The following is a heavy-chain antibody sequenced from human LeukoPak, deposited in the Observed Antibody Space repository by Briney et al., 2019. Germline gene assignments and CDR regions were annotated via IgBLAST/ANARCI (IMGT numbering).Heavy chain of an antibody. CDR2: IWYDGSNE. CDR1: GFTFSSYG. D-gene: IGHD1-26*01. CDR3: ARVPQRGYSGSPPNPDGMDV. V-gene: IGHV3-33*01. Sequence: GGSLRVSCAASGFTFSSYGMHWVRQAPGKGLGWVAVIWYDGSNEYYADSVKGRFTISRDNSKNTLYLQMKSLRAEDTAVYYCARVPQRGYSGSPPNPDGMDVWGQGPTVTVSS. J-gene: IGHJ6*02.